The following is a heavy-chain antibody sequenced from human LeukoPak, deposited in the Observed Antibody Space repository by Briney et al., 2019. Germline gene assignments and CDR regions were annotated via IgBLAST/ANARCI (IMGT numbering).Heavy chain of an antibody. CDR1: GFTFSDYY. D-gene: IGHD5-12*01. CDR3: VREARAPDY. CDR2: ISRTSSDT. Sequence: GGSLRLSCAASGFTFSDYYMNWIRQAPGKGLEWVSYISRTSSDTKYADSVKGRFTISRGNAEKSLYLQMNSLRVEDTAVYYCVREARAPDYWGQGTLVTVSS. J-gene: IGHJ4*02. V-gene: IGHV3-11*06.